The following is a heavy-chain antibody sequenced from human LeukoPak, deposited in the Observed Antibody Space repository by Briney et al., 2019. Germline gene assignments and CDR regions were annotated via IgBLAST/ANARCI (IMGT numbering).Heavy chain of an antibody. V-gene: IGHV3-21*01. J-gene: IGHJ4*02. Sequence: GGSLRLSCAASGFTFSSYSMNWVRQAPGKGLEWVSSISSSSSYIYYADSVKGRFTISRDNAKNSLYLQMNSLRAEDTAVYYCARDRVYGTAYSSSKPLDYWGQGTLVTVSS. CDR2: ISSSSSYI. D-gene: IGHD6-6*01. CDR3: ARDRVYGTAYSSSKPLDY. CDR1: GFTFSSYS.